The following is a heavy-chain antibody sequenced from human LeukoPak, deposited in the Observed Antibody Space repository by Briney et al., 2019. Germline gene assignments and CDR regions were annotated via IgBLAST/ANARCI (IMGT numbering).Heavy chain of an antibody. J-gene: IGHJ6*02. D-gene: IGHD3-22*01. Sequence: ASVKVSCKASGYAFTSYDINWVRQATGQGLEWMGWRNPNSGNTGYAQKFQGRVTMTRNTSISTAYMELSSLRSEDTAVYYCARGLTMIKRARRYGMDVWGQGTTVTVSS. CDR2: RNPNSGNT. CDR1: GYAFTSYD. CDR3: ARGLTMIKRARRYGMDV. V-gene: IGHV1-8*01.